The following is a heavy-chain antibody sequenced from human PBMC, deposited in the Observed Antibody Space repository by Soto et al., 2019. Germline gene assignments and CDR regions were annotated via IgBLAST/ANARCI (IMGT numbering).Heavy chain of an antibody. D-gene: IGHD3-22*01. CDR2: ILPMFGAV. CDR1: GGTLSNFV. J-gene: IGHJ6*04. CDR3: AGPKRSGYERVASYYHTMDV. V-gene: IGHV1-69*06. Sequence: QVQLVQSGAEVKKSGSSVKVSCKASGGTLSNFVITWVRQVPGQGLEWLGGILPMFGAVKYAQKFQDRLTMTEDRATHTSSMGLGGLRSEDTAVYYCAGPKRSGYERVASYYHTMDVWGDGTTVTVSS.